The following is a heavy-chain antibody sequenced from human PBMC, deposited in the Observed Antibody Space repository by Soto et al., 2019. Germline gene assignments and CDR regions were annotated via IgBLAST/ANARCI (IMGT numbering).Heavy chain of an antibody. J-gene: IGHJ6*02. CDR2: LIPNFDTP. Sequence: QVQPVQSGAEVKKPGSSVKVSCKTSGGTFNNYAISWVRQAPGQGLEWMGGLIPNFDTPNYPQKFQDRLTIIADESTSTVSMELRSLRSDDTAVYYCAVAMVREILIFESSGMHVWGQGTTVTVSS. V-gene: IGHV1-69*01. CDR1: GGTFNNYA. D-gene: IGHD3-10*01. CDR3: AVAMVREILIFESSGMHV.